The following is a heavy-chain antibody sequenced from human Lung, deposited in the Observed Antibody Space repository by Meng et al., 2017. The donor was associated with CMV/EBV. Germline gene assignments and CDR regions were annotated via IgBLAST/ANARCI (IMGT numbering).Heavy chain of an antibody. CDR3: ARMIMNNYDYHFAMDV. D-gene: IGHD3-16*01. J-gene: IGHJ6*02. CDR2: IDHSGST. V-gene: IGHV4-34*01. CDR1: GGSLGDYF. Sequence: SETLSLTCTVYGGSLGDYFWTWIRRPPGKGLEWIGEIDHSGSTKYNPSLKSRATISDDASKNQLSLKLRSLTAADTAVYYCARMIMNNYDYHFAMDVWGQGTSVXVSS.